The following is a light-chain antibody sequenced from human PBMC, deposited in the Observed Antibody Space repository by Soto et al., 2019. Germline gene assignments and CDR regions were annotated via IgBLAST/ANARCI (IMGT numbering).Light chain of an antibody. CDR1: QSVSSNY. J-gene: IGKJ4*01. CDR3: QQYGSSPLT. Sequence: EIVLTQSPGTLSLSPGERATLSCRASQSVSSNYLAWYQQKSGQAPRLLIYDASSRATGIPDRFSGSGSGTDFTLTISSLESEDFAVYYCQQYGSSPLTFGGGTKVEIK. CDR2: DAS. V-gene: IGKV3-20*01.